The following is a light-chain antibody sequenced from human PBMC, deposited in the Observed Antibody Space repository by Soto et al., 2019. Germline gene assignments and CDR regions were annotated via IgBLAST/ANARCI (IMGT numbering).Light chain of an antibody. Sequence: EAVLTQSPATLSVSPGEGATLSCRASQNVATNLAWYQQRPGQAPRLLIYGASKRAIGLPARFSGSGSGTEFTLTISSLQSEDLAVYYCQQYNNWPRGTVGQGTRLEIK. CDR1: QNVATN. CDR2: GAS. CDR3: QQYNNWPRGT. V-gene: IGKV3-15*01. J-gene: IGKJ5*01.